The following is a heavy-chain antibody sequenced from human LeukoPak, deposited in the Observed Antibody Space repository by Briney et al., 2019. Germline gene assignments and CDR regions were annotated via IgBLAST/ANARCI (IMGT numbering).Heavy chain of an antibody. V-gene: IGHV1-69*05. D-gene: IGHD5-18*01. CDR2: IIPIFGTA. CDR3: ARDLEGYSYGLNWFDP. J-gene: IGHJ5*02. CDR1: GGTFSSYA. Sequence: ASVKVSCKASGGTFSSYAISWVRQAPGQGLEWMGGIIPIFGTANYAQKFQGRVTITTDESTSTAYMELSSLRSEDTAVYYCARDLEGYSYGLNWFDPWGQGTLVTVSS.